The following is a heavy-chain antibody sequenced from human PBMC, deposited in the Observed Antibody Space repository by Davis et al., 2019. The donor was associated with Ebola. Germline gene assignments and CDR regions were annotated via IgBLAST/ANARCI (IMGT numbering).Heavy chain of an antibody. Sequence: PGGSLRLSCEASGFTFSSYAMSWVRQAPGKGLEWVSVISGSGGSTFYADSVKGRFTIFRDNSKNTLYLQMNSLRAEDTAVYYCARDPLYCSGGSCYRRHYYYGMDVWGQGTTVTVSS. V-gene: IGHV3-23*01. J-gene: IGHJ6*02. CDR3: ARDPLYCSGGSCYRRHYYYGMDV. CDR1: GFTFSSYA. CDR2: ISGSGGST. D-gene: IGHD2-15*01.